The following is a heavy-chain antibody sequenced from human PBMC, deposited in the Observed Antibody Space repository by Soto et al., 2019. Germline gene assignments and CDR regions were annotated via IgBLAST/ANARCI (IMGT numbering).Heavy chain of an antibody. V-gene: IGHV3-23*01. CDR2: ISGSGGST. CDR1: GFTFSSYA. D-gene: IGHD1-26*01. CDR3: AKDPYFGSGSYFDY. Sequence: GGSLRLSCAAPGFTFSSYAMSWVRQAPGKGLEWVSAISGSGGSTYYADSVKGRFTISRDNSKNTLYLQMNSLRAEDTAVYYCAKDPYFGSGSYFDYWGQGTLVTVSS. J-gene: IGHJ4*02.